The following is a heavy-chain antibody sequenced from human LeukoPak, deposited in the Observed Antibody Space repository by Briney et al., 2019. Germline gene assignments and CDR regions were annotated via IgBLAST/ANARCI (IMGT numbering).Heavy chain of an antibody. CDR3: QGGRF. J-gene: IGHJ4*02. D-gene: IGHD1-26*01. CDR2: IKSKTDGGTT. Sequence: KSGGSLRLSCAASGFTLSSYGMQWVRQAPGKGLEWVGRIKSKTDGGTTDYAAPVKGRFSISRDDSKNTLYLQMNSLKSEDTAVYYCQGGRFWGQGTLVTVSS. V-gene: IGHV3-15*01. CDR1: GFTLSSYG.